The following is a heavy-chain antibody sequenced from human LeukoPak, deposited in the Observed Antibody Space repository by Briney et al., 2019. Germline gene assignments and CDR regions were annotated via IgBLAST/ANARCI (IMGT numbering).Heavy chain of an antibody. CDR2: IDNDGHGV. CDR1: GFTFSGYW. CDR3: AAGGGWDPSFGVVTHIDA. J-gene: IGHJ6*03. Sequence: GGSLRLSCVTSGFTFSGYWMHWVRQGPEKGLELVSRIDNDGHGVIYADSVKGRFTTSRDNVKNTLYLQMNSLRVEDTAVYYCAAGGGWDPSFGVVTHIDAWGKGTAVVVS. D-gene: IGHD3-3*01. V-gene: IGHV3-74*01.